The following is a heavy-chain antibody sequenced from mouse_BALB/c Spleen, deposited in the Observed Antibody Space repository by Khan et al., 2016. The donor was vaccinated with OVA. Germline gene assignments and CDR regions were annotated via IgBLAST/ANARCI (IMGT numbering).Heavy chain of an antibody. J-gene: IGHJ3*01. CDR1: GYTFTDFT. Sequence: QVQLQQSGAELVRPGVSVKISCKGSGYTFTDFTMHWVKQSPTKSLEWIGVISTYYGDVTYNQKFKDKATMTVDKSSSTAYMELARLTSEDSAIYSCARGGGGDRFAYWGQGTLVTVSA. CDR2: ISTYYGDV. V-gene: IGHV1S137*01. CDR3: ARGGGGDRFAY.